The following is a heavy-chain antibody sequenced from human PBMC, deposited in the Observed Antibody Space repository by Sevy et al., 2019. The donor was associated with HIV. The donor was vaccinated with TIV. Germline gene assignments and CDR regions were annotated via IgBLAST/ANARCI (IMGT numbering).Heavy chain of an antibody. Sequence: GGSLRLSCAVSGFTFSSYWMSWVRQAPGKGLEWVANIKQDGDAQYYVDSVKGRFAISRDNAKNSLFLQMNSLRVEDTAVYNCARSTNSAALDYWGQGTPVTVSS. CDR3: ARSTNSAALDY. CDR2: IKQDGDAQ. D-gene: IGHD2-2*01. V-gene: IGHV3-7*01. CDR1: GFTFSSYW. J-gene: IGHJ4*02.